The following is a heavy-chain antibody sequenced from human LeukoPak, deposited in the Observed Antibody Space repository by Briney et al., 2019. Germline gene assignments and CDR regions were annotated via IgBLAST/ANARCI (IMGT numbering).Heavy chain of an antibody. V-gene: IGHV3-7*01. D-gene: IGHD2-2*01. CDR1: GFTFSSYW. J-gene: IGHJ6*02. CDR2: IKQDGSEK. CDR3: ARYCSSTSCYYYSGMDV. Sequence: GSLRLSCAASGFTFSSYWMSWVRRAPGKGLEWVANIKQDGSEKYYVDSVKGRFTISRDNAKNSLYLQMNSLRAEDTAVYYCARYCSSTSCYYYSGMDVWGQGTTVTVSS.